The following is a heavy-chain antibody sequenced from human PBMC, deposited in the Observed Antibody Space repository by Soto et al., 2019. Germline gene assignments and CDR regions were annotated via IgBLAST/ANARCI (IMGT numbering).Heavy chain of an antibody. Sequence: GGSLRLSCAASGFTFSSYAMHWVRQAPGKGLEWVAVISYDGSNKYYADSVKGRFTISRDNSKDTRYLQMNSLRAEDTAVYYCARPTMVKWYYFDYWGQGTLVTVSS. J-gene: IGHJ4*02. CDR1: GFTFSSYA. D-gene: IGHD3-10*01. V-gene: IGHV3-30-3*01. CDR3: ARPTMVKWYYFDY. CDR2: ISYDGSNK.